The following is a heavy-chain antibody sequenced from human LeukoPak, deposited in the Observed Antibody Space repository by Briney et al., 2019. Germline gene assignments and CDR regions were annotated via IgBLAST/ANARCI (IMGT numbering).Heavy chain of an antibody. CDR3: ARGGKTLLFPRRSIAAAGSDY. CDR1: GFTFSSYA. D-gene: IGHD6-13*01. J-gene: IGHJ4*02. Sequence: GGSLRLSCAASGFTFSSYAMHWVRQAPGKGLEYVSAISSNGGSTYYANSVKGRFTISRDNSKNTLYLQMGSLRAEDMAVYYCARGGKTLLFPRRSIAAAGSDYWGQGTLVTVSS. CDR2: ISSNGGST. V-gene: IGHV3-64*01.